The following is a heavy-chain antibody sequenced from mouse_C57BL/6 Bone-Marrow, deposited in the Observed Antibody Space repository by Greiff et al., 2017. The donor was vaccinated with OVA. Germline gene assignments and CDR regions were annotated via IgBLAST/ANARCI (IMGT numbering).Heavy chain of an antibody. CDR2: LYLGGGGT. CDR3: VRSGITTVEGDFAMDY. Sequence: QVQLQQPGAELVKPGASVKMSCKASGYPFTSYWITWVKQRPGQGLGWIGSLYLGGGGTNYNGKFKGKATLTVDKSSSTAYRQLSRLTCDDSAVYYCVRSGITTVEGDFAMDYWGQGTSVTVSS. CDR1: GYPFTSYW. J-gene: IGHJ4*01. V-gene: IGHV1-55*01. D-gene: IGHD1-1*01.